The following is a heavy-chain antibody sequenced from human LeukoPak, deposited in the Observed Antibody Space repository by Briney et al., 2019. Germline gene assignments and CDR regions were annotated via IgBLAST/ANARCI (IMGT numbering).Heavy chain of an antibody. CDR2: INPNSGGT. V-gene: IGHV1-2*02. CDR3: ARDESMVATIRKPTPEY. CDR1: GYTFTGYY. Sequence: ASVKVSCKASGYTFTGYYMHWVRQAPGQGLEWMGWINPNSGGTNYAQKFQGRVTMTRDTSISTAYMELSRLRSGDTAVYYCARDESMVATIRKPTPEYWGQGTLVTVSS. D-gene: IGHD5-12*01. J-gene: IGHJ4*02.